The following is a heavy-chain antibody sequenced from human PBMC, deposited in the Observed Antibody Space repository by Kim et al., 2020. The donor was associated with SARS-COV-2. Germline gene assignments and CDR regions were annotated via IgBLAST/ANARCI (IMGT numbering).Heavy chain of an antibody. CDR3: ARLAAAAIYYYYGMDV. CDR2: INPNSGGT. CDR1: GYTFTGYY. D-gene: IGHD6-13*01. J-gene: IGHJ6*02. Sequence: ASVKVSCNASGYTFTGYYMHWVRQAPGQGLEWMGWINPNSGGTNYAQKFQGRVTMTRDTSISTAYMELSRLRSDDTAVYYCARLAAAAIYYYYGMDVWGQGTTVTVSS. V-gene: IGHV1-2*02.